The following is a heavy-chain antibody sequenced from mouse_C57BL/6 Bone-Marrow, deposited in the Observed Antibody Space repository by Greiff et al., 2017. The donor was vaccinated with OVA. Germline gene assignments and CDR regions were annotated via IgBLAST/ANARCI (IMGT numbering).Heavy chain of an antibody. D-gene: IGHD1-1*01. CDR3: ARDGGYYGSPSFAY. J-gene: IGHJ3*01. Sequence: QVQLQQSGAELARPGASVKLSCKASGYTFTSYGISWVKQRTGQGLEWIGEIYPRSGNTYYNEKFKGKATLTADKSSSTAYMELRSLTSEDSAVYFGARDGGYYGSPSFAYWGQGTLVTVSA. CDR2: IYPRSGNT. V-gene: IGHV1-81*01. CDR1: GYTFTSYG.